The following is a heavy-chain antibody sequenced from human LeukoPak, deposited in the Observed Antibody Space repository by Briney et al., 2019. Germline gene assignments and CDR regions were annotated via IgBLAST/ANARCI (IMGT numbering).Heavy chain of an antibody. J-gene: IGHJ4*02. D-gene: IGHD3-10*01. Sequence: GASVKVSCKASGYTFNKYGISWVRQAPGQGREGMGWISAYNGDTNYAQNLQGRVTMTRDTSTSTVYMELSGLRSEDTAVYYCARSPRSIYYYGSGSYYYNGEGFDYWGQGTLVTVSS. CDR3: ARSPRSIYYYGSGSYYYNGEGFDY. CDR1: GYTFNKYG. V-gene: IGHV1-18*01. CDR2: ISAYNGDT.